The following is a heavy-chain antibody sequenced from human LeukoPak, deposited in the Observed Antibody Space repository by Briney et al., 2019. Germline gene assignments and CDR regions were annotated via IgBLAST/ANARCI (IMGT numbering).Heavy chain of an antibody. V-gene: IGHV1-2*02. CDR3: ARDCWGVVQYRFDY. Sequence: GASVKVSCKASGYTFTGYYMHWVRQAPGQGLEWMGWINPNSGGTNYAQKFQGRVTMTRDTSISTAYMELSRLRSDDTAVYYCARDCWGVVQYRFDYWGQGTLVTVSS. D-gene: IGHD4-11*01. J-gene: IGHJ4*02. CDR1: GYTFTGYY. CDR2: INPNSGGT.